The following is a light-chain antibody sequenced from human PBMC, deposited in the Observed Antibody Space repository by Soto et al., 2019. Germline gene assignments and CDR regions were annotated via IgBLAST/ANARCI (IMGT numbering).Light chain of an antibody. CDR2: HAS. J-gene: IGKJ3*01. CDR3: QQRTT. Sequence: EIVLTQSPATLSLSPGERATLSCRTSQSVSNNLAWYQQKSGQPPRLLIYHASDRATGIPARFSGSGSGTDFTLTISSLELEDFAVYYCQQRTTFGPGTKVDIK. V-gene: IGKV3-11*01. CDR1: QSVSNN.